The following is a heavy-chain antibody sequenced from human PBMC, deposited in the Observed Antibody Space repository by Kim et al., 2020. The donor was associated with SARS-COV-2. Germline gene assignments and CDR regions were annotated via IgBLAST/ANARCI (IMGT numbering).Heavy chain of an antibody. Sequence: GGSLRLSCAASGFTFSNAWMSWVRQAPGKGLEWVGRIKSKTDGGTTDYAAPVKGRFTISRDDSKNTLYLQMNSLKTEDTAVYYCTTDSSYGYFGVYHFDYWGQGTLVTVSS. CDR1: GFTFSNAW. CDR2: IKSKTDGGTT. D-gene: IGHD5-18*01. V-gene: IGHV3-15*01. CDR3: TTDSSYGYFGVYHFDY. J-gene: IGHJ4*02.